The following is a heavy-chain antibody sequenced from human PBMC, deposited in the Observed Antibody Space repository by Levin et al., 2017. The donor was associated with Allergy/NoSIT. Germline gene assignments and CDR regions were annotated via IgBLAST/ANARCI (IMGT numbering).Heavy chain of an antibody. CDR3: ARSLRLYNSNHFDN. J-gene: IGHJ4*02. D-gene: IGHD1-20*01. CDR2: ISSDGSDN. V-gene: IGHV3-30-3*01. Sequence: GGSLRLSCAASGFTFNSFGIHWVRQAPGKGLEWVAAISSDGSDNYYADSVKGRVTISRDNSRNTVFLQMNSLRPDDTATYYCARSLRLYNSNHFDNWGQGTLVTVSS. CDR1: GFTFNSFG.